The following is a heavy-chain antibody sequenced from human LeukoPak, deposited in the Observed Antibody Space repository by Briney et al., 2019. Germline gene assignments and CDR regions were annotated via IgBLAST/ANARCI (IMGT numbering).Heavy chain of an antibody. V-gene: IGHV4-38-2*02. J-gene: IGHJ4*02. CDR1: GYSISSGSY. Sequence: SETLSLTCTVSGYSISSGSYWGWIRQPPGKGLGWIGSIYYSGSTYYNPSLKGRVTISVDTSKNQFSLKLSSVTAADTAVYYCARAGQLRSLVYFDYWGQGTLVTVSS. CDR3: ARAGQLRSLVYFDY. CDR2: IYYSGST. D-gene: IGHD5-12*01.